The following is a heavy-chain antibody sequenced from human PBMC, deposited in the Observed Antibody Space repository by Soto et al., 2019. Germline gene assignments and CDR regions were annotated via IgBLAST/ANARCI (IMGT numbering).Heavy chain of an antibody. CDR1: GFIFREYA. CDR2: ISYDGSHE. CDR3: ARDLGAVAALDS. J-gene: IGHJ4*02. Sequence: QVHLVESGGGVVQPGTSLRLSCAASGFIFREYAMQWVRQAPGKGLDWVAVISYDGSHEDYADSVKGRFTISRDNSKDTLYLQANSLRNEDTATYYCARDLGAVAALDSWGQGTLVTVSS. V-gene: IGHV3-30*04. D-gene: IGHD6-19*01.